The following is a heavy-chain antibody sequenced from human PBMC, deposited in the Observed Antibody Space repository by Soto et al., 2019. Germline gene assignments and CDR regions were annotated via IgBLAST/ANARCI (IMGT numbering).Heavy chain of an antibody. V-gene: IGHV3-33*01. CDR1: GFTFSSYG. CDR3: ARGGLRWTYYYAMDV. D-gene: IGHD4-17*01. CDR2: IWYDGSNK. J-gene: IGHJ6*02. Sequence: QVQLVESGGGVVQPGRSLRLSCAASGFTFSSYGMHWVRQAPGKGLEWVAVIWYDGSNKYYADSVKGRFTISRDNSKNTLYLQMNSLRAEDTAVYYCARGGLRWTYYYAMDVWGQGSTVTVSS.